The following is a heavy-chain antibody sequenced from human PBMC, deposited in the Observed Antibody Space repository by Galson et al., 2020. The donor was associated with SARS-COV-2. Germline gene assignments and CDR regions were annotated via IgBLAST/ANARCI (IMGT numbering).Heavy chain of an antibody. J-gene: IGHJ6*02. CDR1: GASIRSGRYH. CDR3: ARGEFLEFYYYGMCV. V-gene: IGHV4-61*02. CDR2: IYTSGNT. Sequence: SETLSLTCTVSGASIRSGRYHWSWIRQPAGKGLESIGRIYTSGNTNYNPSLKSRVTISLDTSKNQFSLRLRSVTAADTAVYYCARGEFLEFYYYGMCVWGHGTTVTVSS. D-gene: IGHD3-3*01.